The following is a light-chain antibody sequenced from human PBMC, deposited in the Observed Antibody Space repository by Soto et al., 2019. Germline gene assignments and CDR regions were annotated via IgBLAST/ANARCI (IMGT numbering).Light chain of an antibody. CDR1: QTVGSNY. V-gene: IGKV3-20*01. CDR2: GVS. CDR3: QQYGNSPLT. J-gene: IGKJ4*01. Sequence: EIVLTQSPGTLSLSPGERATLSCRASQTVGSNYFAWYQQKPGQAPRVIIFGVSTRATGVPDRFSGSGSGTDFTLTISRLEPEDFALYYCQQYGNSPLTFGGGTKVDIK.